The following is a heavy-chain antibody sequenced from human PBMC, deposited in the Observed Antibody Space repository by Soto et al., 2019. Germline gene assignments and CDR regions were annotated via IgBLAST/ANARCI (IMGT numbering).Heavy chain of an antibody. V-gene: IGHV4-31*03. Sequence: SETLSLTCTVSGGPISSGGYYWSWIRQHPGKGLEWIGYIYYSGSTYYNPSLKSRVTISVDTSKNQFSLKLSSVTAADTAVYYCARDNYGSGSYVYGMDVWGQGTTVTVSS. CDR1: GGPISSGGYY. CDR3: ARDNYGSGSYVYGMDV. J-gene: IGHJ6*02. D-gene: IGHD3-10*01. CDR2: IYYSGST.